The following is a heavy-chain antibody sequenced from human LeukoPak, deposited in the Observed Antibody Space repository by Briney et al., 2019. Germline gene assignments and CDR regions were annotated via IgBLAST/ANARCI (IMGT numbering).Heavy chain of an antibody. Sequence: PGRSLRLSCAASGFTFSSYGMHWVRQAPGKGLEWVAVISYDGSNKYYADSVKGRFTISRDNSKNTLHLQMNSLRAEDTAVYYCAKDHHVMQWLAYYFDYWGQGTLVTVSS. CDR3: AKDHHVMQWLAYYFDY. V-gene: IGHV3-30*18. CDR2: ISYDGSNK. D-gene: IGHD6-19*01. J-gene: IGHJ4*02. CDR1: GFTFSSYG.